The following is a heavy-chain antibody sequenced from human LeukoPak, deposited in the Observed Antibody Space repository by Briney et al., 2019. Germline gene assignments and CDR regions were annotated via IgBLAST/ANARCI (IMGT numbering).Heavy chain of an antibody. D-gene: IGHD3-10*01. CDR2: INSDGSTT. V-gene: IGHV3-74*01. J-gene: IGHJ4*02. CDR1: GFTFSSYW. CDR3: ARGNYYGQDY. Sequence: PGGSLRLSCGAPGFTFSSYWMHWVRQAPGKGLVWISRINSDGSTTSYADSVKGRFTISRDNAKNTLYLQMNSLRAEDTAVYYCARGNYYGQDYWGQGTLVTVSS.